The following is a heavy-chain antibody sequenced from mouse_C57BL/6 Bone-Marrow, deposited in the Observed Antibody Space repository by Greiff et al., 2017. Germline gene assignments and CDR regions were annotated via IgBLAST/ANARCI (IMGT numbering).Heavy chain of an antibody. CDR3: ARGDTTVVARGWFAY. V-gene: IGHV14-2*01. CDR2: IDPEDGET. J-gene: IGHJ3*01. CDR1: GFNIKDYY. D-gene: IGHD1-1*01. Sequence: VQLKESGAELVKPGASVKLSCTASGFNIKDYYMHWVKQRTEQGLEWIGRIDPEDGETKYAPKFRGKATITADTSSNTAYLQLSSLTSEDTAVYYCARGDTTVVARGWFAYWGQGTLVTVSA.